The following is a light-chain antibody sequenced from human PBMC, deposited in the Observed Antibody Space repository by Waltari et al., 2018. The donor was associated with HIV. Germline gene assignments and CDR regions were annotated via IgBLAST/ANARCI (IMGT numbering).Light chain of an antibody. Sequence: EIVFTQSPAPLSLSPGERATLSCRASHSVSSHLAWYQQKPGQAPRHLIYDASTRATGIPARFSGSGSGTDFTLTISSLEPEDFAVYYCQQRSNWPLTFGGGAKVEIK. CDR2: DAS. J-gene: IGKJ4*01. CDR1: HSVSSH. CDR3: QQRSNWPLT. V-gene: IGKV3-11*01.